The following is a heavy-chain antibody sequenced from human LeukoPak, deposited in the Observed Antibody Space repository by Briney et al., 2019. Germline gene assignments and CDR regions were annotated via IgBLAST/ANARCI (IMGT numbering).Heavy chain of an antibody. J-gene: IGHJ3*02. CDR3: ARDRPIVVVPAADDAFVT. CDR2: IKQEGDEK. V-gene: IGHV3-7*03. D-gene: IGHD2-2*01. Sequence: RGSPRHSCVASGFTLTSYWMSWVRPAPGKRLEWVAQIKQEGDEKYIVHSVRGRFTISRDNAKNSLYRQMNSLRAEDTAVYYCARDRPIVVVPAADDAFVTWGQGTMVTVSS. CDR1: GFTLTSYW.